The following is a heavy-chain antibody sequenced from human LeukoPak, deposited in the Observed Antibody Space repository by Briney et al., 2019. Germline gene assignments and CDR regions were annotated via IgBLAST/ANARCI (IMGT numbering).Heavy chain of an antibody. Sequence: ASVKVSCKASGYTFTSYGISWVRQAPGQGLEWMGWISANNGNTKYNTKYAQNLQGRVTMTTDISTSTAYMELRTLRADDTAVYYCARDRDRSGSQSYWGQGTLVTVSS. V-gene: IGHV1-18*01. J-gene: IGHJ4*02. D-gene: IGHD1-26*01. CDR1: GYTFTSYG. CDR3: ARDRDRSGSQSY. CDR2: ISANNGNTKYNT.